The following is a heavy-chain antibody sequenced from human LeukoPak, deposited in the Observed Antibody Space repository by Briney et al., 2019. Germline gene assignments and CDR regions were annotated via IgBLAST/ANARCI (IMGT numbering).Heavy chain of an antibody. CDR3: ARDRNYYGSGSYYEPDY. J-gene: IGHJ4*02. V-gene: IGHV3-48*03. CDR2: ISSSGSTI. CDR1: GFTFSSYE. Sequence: AGGSLRLSCAASGFTFSSYEMNWVRQAPGKGLEWVSDISSSGSTIYYADSVKGRFTISRDNAKNSLYLQMNSLRAEDTAVYYCARDRNYYGSGSYYEPDYWGQGTLVTVSS. D-gene: IGHD3-10*01.